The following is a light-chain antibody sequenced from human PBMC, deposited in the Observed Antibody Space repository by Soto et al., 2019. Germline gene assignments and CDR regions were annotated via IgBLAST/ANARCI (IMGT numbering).Light chain of an antibody. J-gene: IGKJ1*01. CDR2: GAS. Sequence: EIVLTQPPGPLSVSPGDRVTLSCRASQTVNNNYLAWYQQKPGQAPRLLIYGASTPATGTPARFSGSGSGTHFTLTVSRLEPEDFAVYYCQQYGGSAPWMFGPGTKV. V-gene: IGKV3-20*01. CDR1: QTVNNNY. CDR3: QQYGGSAPWM.